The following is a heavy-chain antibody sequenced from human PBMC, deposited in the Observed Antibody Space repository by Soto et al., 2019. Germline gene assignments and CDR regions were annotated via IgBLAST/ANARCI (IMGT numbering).Heavy chain of an antibody. CDR3: ARDLSIAARRNWFDP. D-gene: IGHD6-6*01. J-gene: IGHJ5*02. CDR2: INAGNGNT. Sequence: VKVSCKASGYTFTSYAMHWVRQAPGQRLEWMGWINAGNGNTKYSQKFQGRVTITRDTSASTAYMELSSLRSEDTAVYYCARDLSIAARRNWFDPWGQGTLVTVSS. V-gene: IGHV1-3*01. CDR1: GYTFTSYA.